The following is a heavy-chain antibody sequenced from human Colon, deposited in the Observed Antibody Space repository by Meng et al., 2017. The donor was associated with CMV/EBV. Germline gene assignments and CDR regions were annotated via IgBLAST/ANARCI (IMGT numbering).Heavy chain of an antibody. V-gene: IGHV5-51*01. J-gene: IGHJ5*02. CDR1: GYSFTNYW. CDR3: ARLRNFNNWFDT. D-gene: IGHD4-11*01. Sequence: KVSCEGSGYSFTNYWIAWVRQMPRRGPEWMGIIYPDDSETRYSPSFQGQVTISVDKSLNTAYLQWNSLKASDTAMYYCARLRNFNNWFDTWGQGTLVTVSS. CDR2: IYPDDSET.